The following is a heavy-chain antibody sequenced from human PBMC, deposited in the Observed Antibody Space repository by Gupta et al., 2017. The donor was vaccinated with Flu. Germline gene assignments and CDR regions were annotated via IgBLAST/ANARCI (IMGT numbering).Heavy chain of an antibody. CDR1: GFTFSSYE. J-gene: IGHJ1*01. D-gene: IGHD1-26*01. Sequence: EVQLVESGGGLVQPGGSLRLSCAASGFTFSSYEMNWVRQAPGKGLEWVSYISSSGSTIYYADSVKGRFTISRDNAKNSLYLQMNSLRAEDTAVYYCASHRPWGATYFQHWGQGTLVTVSS. V-gene: IGHV3-48*03. CDR2: ISSSGSTI. CDR3: ASHRPWGATYFQH.